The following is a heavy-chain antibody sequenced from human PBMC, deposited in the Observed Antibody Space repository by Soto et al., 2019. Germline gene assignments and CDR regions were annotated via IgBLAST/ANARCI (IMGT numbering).Heavy chain of an antibody. V-gene: IGHV3-23*01. J-gene: IGHJ4*02. CDR2: ISTGGGST. CDR3: PPGDWYLDY. D-gene: IGHD7-27*01. CDR1: GFTFSSYA. Sequence: EVQLLESGGGLEQPGGSLRLSCAASGFTFSSYAMTWVRQAPGKGLEWVSGISTGGGSTYYADSVKGRFTVSRDNSKNTLSLKINSLRAEDTALYYCPPGDWYLDYWGQGTLVTVSS.